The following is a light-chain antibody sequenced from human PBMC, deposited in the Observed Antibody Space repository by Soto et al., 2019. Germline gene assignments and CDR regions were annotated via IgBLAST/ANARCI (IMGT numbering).Light chain of an antibody. CDR2: KAS. CDR3: QRYHSCCT. CDR1: QSISSW. Sequence: DIQMTQSPSALPASVGDRVTIACRASQSISSWLAWYQQKPGKAPKLLIYKASNLESGVPSRFSGSGSETEFTLTVSSLQPDDVATYYCQRYHSCCTFGQGTKVEIK. J-gene: IGKJ2*02. V-gene: IGKV1-5*03.